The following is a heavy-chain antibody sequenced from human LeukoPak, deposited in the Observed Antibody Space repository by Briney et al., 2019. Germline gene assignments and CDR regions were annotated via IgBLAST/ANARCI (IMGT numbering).Heavy chain of an antibody. CDR1: GFTFSRYA. V-gene: IGHV3-23*01. CDR2: IVGSGDRT. CDR3: AKGPYDSSGYSAYYYYYYGMDV. J-gene: IGHJ6*02. D-gene: IGHD3-22*01. Sequence: GGSLRLSCAASGFTFSRYAMTWVRQAPGKGLEWASAIVGSGDRTYYADSMKGRFTISRDKSKQVVYLQMNNLRVEDTAVYYCAKGPYDSSGYSAYYYYYYGMDVWGQGTTVTVSS.